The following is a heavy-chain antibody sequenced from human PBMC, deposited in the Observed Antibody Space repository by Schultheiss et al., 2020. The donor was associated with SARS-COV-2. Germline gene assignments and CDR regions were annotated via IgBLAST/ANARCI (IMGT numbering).Heavy chain of an antibody. CDR2: IYYSGST. CDR3: ARGATMVQGVIIGWFDP. D-gene: IGHD3-10*01. V-gene: IGHV4-61*08. CDR1: GGSISSGGYY. Sequence: SQTLSLTCTVSGGSISSGGYYWSWIRQHPGKGLEWIGYIYYSGSTNYNPSLKSRVTISVDTSKNQFSLKLSSVTAADTAVYYCARGATMVQGVIIGWFDPWGQGTLVTVSS. J-gene: IGHJ5*02.